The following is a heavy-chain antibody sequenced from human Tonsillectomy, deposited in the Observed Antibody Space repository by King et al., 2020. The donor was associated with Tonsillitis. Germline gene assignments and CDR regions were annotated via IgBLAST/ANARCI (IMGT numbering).Heavy chain of an antibody. D-gene: IGHD3-16*01. CDR1: GFRFTVYA. J-gene: IGHJ4*02. Sequence: VQLVESGGGVVQPGGSLRLSCAASGFRFTVYAMHWVRQAPGKGLEWGAFLQFDGGLQYYADSVEGRFSISRDNSRNTLYLQMNTLRVEDTAVYYCAKEDYSSYPFEYWGQGTLVTVSS. CDR3: AKEDYSSYPFEY. CDR2: LQFDGGLQ. V-gene: IGHV3-30*02.